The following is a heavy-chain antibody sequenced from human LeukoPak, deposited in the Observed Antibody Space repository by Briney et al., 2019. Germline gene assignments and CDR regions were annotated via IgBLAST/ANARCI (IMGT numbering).Heavy chain of an antibody. J-gene: IGHJ5*02. CDR3: ARHEYDTYSSGWYVPGGGWFDP. CDR1: GYSFTNYW. V-gene: IGHV5-51*01. Sequence: GESLKISCKGSGYSFTNYWIGWVRQMPGKGLEWMGIIYPGDSDTKYSPSFQGQVTISADKSISTAYLQWSSLKASDTAMYYCARHEYDTYSSGWYVPGGGWFDPWGQGTLVTVSS. D-gene: IGHD6-19*01. CDR2: IYPGDSDT.